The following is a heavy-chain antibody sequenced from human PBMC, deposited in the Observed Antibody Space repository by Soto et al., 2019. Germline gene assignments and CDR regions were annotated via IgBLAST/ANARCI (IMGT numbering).Heavy chain of an antibody. CDR3: AIGSRDSRAFDI. V-gene: IGHV3-30*03. CDR2: ISYDGSNK. Sequence: QVQLVESGGGVVQPGRSLRLSCAASGFTFSSYGMHWVRQAPGKGLEWVAVISYDGSNKYYADSVKGRFTISRDNSKNTLYLQMNSLRAEDTAVYYCAIGSRDSRAFDIWGQGTMVTVSS. J-gene: IGHJ3*02. CDR1: GFTFSSYG. D-gene: IGHD2-15*01.